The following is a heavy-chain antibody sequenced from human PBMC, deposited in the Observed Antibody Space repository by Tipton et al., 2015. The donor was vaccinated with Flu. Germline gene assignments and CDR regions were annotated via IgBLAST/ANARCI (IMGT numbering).Heavy chain of an antibody. Sequence: TLSLTCTVSGGSISSYYWSWIRQPPGKGLEWIGYIYYSGSTNYNPSLKSRVTISVDTSKNQFSLKLSSVTAADTAVYYCARVSAAHYGMDVWGQGTTVTVS. CDR1: GGSISSYY. J-gene: IGHJ6*02. CDR2: IYYSGST. CDR3: ARVSAAHYGMDV. V-gene: IGHV4-59*08. D-gene: IGHD6-13*01.